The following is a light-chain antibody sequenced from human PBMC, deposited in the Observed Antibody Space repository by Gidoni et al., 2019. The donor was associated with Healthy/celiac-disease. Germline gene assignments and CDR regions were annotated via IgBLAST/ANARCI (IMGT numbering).Light chain of an antibody. CDR2: DAS. J-gene: IGKJ2*01. CDR1: QSISSSY. CDR3: QQYSSTPPYT. V-gene: IGKV3-20*01. Sequence: IVLTQSPPTLSLSPGESATLPCRPSQSISSSYLAWYQQKPGQAARLLIYDASSRATGIPDRFSGGGSGTDFTVTISRREPEDFAVNYCQQYSSTPPYTFGQGTKLEIK.